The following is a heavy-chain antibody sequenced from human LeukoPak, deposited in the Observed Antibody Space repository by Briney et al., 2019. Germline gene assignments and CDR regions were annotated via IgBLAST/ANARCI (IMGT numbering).Heavy chain of an antibody. J-gene: IGHJ4*02. D-gene: IGHD2-2*02. Sequence: GSSVKVSCKAPGGTFSNYGFSWVRQAPEKGLEWMGGIVPVFGKVSYAQKFQDRVTITADDFTTTAYMELSSLRSEDMAVYYCARWAGTCTIASCYTPLDYWGQGTLVTVST. V-gene: IGHV1-69*01. CDR1: GGTFSNYG. CDR3: ARWAGTCTIASCYTPLDY. CDR2: IVPVFGKV.